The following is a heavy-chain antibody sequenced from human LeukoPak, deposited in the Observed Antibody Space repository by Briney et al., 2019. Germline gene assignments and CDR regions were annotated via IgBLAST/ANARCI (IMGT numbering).Heavy chain of an antibody. J-gene: IGHJ1*01. Sequence: GSSVKVSFKASGGTFSSYAISWVRQAPGQGLEWMGGIIPIFGTANYAQKFQGRVTITADESTSTAYMELSSLRSEDTAVYYCATGSSGYYPYFQHWGQGTLVTVSS. CDR3: ATGSSGYYPYFQH. V-gene: IGHV1-69*01. CDR1: GGTFSSYA. D-gene: IGHD3-22*01. CDR2: IIPIFGTA.